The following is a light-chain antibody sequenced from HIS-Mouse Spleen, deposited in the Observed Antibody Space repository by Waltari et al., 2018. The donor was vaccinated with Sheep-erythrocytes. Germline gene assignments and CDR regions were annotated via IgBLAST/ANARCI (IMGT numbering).Light chain of an antibody. CDR1: SSDVGGYNY. Sequence: QSALTQPRSVSGSPGQSVTISCTGTSSDVGGYNYVSWYQQHPGKAPKLMFYDVSTRPAGVPDSFSCSKSGSTASLTISGLQAEDEADYYCCSYAGSYNHVFATGTKVTVL. CDR2: DVS. CDR3: CSYAGSYNHV. J-gene: IGLJ1*01. V-gene: IGLV2-11*01.